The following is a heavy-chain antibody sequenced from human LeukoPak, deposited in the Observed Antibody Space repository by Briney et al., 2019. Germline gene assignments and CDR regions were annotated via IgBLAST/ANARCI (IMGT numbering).Heavy chain of an antibody. V-gene: IGHV3-7*04. CDR1: GFTFSSYW. J-gene: IGHJ4*02. CDR2: IKQDGSTN. Sequence: GGSLRLSCVASGFTFSSYWMSWVRQAPGKGLEWVANIKQDGSTNYYMDSVKGRFTISRDTAKNSLYLQMNSLRAEVTAVYYCGRDPDGFDYWGQGTLVTVSS. CDR3: GRDPDGFDY. D-gene: IGHD5-24*01.